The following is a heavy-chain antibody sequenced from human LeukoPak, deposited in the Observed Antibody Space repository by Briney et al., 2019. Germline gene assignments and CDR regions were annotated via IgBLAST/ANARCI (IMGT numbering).Heavy chain of an antibody. V-gene: IGHV1-69*06. CDR3: ARVLRLNRYYYYMDV. Sequence: SVKVSCKASGGTFSSYAISWVRQAPGQGLEWMGGIIPIFGTANYAQKFQGRVTITADKSTSTAYMELSSLRSEDTAVYYCARVLRLNRYYYYMDVWGKGTTVTVSS. J-gene: IGHJ6*03. CDR2: IIPIFGTA. CDR1: GGTFSSYA.